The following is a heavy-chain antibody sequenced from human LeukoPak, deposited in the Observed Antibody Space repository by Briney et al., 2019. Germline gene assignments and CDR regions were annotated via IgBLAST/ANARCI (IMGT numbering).Heavy chain of an antibody. CDR3: ARARIYGDYYYYYGMDV. CDR1: GYTFTGYY. Sequence: GASVKVSCKASGYTFTGYYMHWVRQAPGQGLEWMGWINPNSGGTNYAQKFQGRVTMTRDTSISTVYMELSRLRSDDTAVYYCARARIYGDYYYYYGMDVWGQGTTVTVSS. CDR2: INPNSGGT. V-gene: IGHV1-2*02. D-gene: IGHD4-17*01. J-gene: IGHJ6*02.